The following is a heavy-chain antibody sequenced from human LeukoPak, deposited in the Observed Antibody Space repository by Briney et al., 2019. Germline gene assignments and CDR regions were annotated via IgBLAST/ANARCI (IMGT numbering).Heavy chain of an antibody. CDR2: INKDGSEK. Sequence: PGGSLRLSCAASGFTFSTYWVTWVRQAPGKGLEWVANINKDGSEKYYVDSVKGRFIISRENAKNSLYLQMNSLRAEDTAVYYCARESVTLVRGVYHEDIDYWGQGTLVTVSS. CDR3: ARESVTLVRGVYHEDIDY. V-gene: IGHV3-7*01. CDR1: GFTFSTYW. D-gene: IGHD3-10*01. J-gene: IGHJ4*02.